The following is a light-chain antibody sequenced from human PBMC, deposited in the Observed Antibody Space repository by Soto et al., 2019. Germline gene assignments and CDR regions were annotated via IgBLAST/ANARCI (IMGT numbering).Light chain of an antibody. Sequence: EIVMAQSPVTLSVSPGERATLSCRASQTVSSSLAWYRQKPGQSPRLIIYGASTRATGIPARFSGSGSGTEFTLTISSLQSEAGAVYYCQQYNGWPLTFGGGTKVEVK. CDR1: QTVSSS. CDR3: QQYNGWPLT. CDR2: GAS. V-gene: IGKV3-15*01. J-gene: IGKJ4*01.